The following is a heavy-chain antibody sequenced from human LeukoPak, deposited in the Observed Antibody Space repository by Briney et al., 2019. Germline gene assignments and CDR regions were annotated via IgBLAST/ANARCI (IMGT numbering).Heavy chain of an antibody. CDR2: LSNSDGNT. CDR3: ANATGTLGN. Sequence: GGSLILSCAASGFTFSSHAVSSVRQAPGKGLQWVSTLSNSDGNTYYADSVKGRFTISRVNYKNTLDLEMNSLSAHDTALQYCANATGTLGNWGQGILVTVSS. CDR1: GFTFSSHA. V-gene: IGHV3-23*01. J-gene: IGHJ4*02. D-gene: IGHD1-1*01.